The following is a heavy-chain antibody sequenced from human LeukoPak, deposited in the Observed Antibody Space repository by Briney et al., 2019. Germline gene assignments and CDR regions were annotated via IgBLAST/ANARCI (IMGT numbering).Heavy chain of an antibody. CDR3: ARGGGGYSYGH. V-gene: IGHV4-59*01. J-gene: IGHJ4*02. Sequence: SETLSLTCTVSGGSISSYYWSWIRQPPGKGLEWIGYIYYSGSTNYNPSLKSRVTISVDTSKNQFSLKLSSVTAADTAVYYGARGGGGYSYGHWGQGTLVTVSS. CDR2: IYYSGST. D-gene: IGHD5-18*01. CDR1: GGSISSYY.